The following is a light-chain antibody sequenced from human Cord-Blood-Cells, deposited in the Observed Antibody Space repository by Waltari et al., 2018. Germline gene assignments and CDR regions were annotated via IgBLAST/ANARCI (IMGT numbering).Light chain of an antibody. CDR1: SSNLGSNT. CDR3: AAWDDSLNGYV. V-gene: IGLV1-44*01. CDR2: RNN. Sequence: QSVLTQPPSASGTPGQRVTISCSGRSSNLGSNTVNWYQQHPGTAPKLLIYRNNQRPSGVPDRFSGSKSGTSASLAISGLQAEDEADYYCAAWDDSLNGYVFGTGTKVTVL. J-gene: IGLJ1*01.